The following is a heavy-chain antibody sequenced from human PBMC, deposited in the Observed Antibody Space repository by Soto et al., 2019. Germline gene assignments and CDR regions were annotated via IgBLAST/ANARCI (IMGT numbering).Heavy chain of an antibody. V-gene: IGHV4-31*03. CDR3: ARVNRGYCSGDSCFFDY. D-gene: IGHD2-15*01. Sequence: QVQLQESGPGLVKPSQTLSLTCTVSGGSISSGGYYWSWIRQHPGKGLEWIGYIYYSGSTYYNPSLKSRVTISVDTSKNQFSLKLSSVTAADTAVYYCARVNRGYCSGDSCFFDYWGQGTLVTVSS. CDR1: GGSISSGGYY. CDR2: IYYSGST. J-gene: IGHJ4*02.